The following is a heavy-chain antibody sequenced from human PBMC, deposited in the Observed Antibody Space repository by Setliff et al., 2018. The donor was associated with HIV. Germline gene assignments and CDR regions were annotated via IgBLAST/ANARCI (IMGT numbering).Heavy chain of an antibody. Sequence: GGSLRLSCAASGFTFNNNGMSWVRQAPGKGLEWVSGITSNGGRTGYADSVKGRFTISRDNSKNKVYLQMNNLRAEDTAVYYCATDSSGYYLGGFDYWGQGTLVTVSS. CDR2: ITSNGGRT. CDR1: GFTFNNNG. D-gene: IGHD3-22*01. J-gene: IGHJ4*02. CDR3: ATDSSGYYLGGFDY. V-gene: IGHV3-20*04.